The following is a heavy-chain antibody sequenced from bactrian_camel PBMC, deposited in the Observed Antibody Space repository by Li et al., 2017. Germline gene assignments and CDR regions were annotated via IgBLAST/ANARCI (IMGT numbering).Heavy chain of an antibody. Sequence: DVQLVESGGGLVQPGGSLRLSCAASGFTFNTADMSWVRQAPGKALEWVSTISIGGVNIYYTDSMKGRFTISRDNAKNTLYLQLSSLKTDDTAMYYCTKDTVDLWGQGTQVTVS. CDR2: ISIGGVNI. CDR1: GFTFNTAD. CDR3: TKDTVDL. D-gene: IGHD6*01. V-gene: IGHV3S40*01. J-gene: IGHJ4*01.